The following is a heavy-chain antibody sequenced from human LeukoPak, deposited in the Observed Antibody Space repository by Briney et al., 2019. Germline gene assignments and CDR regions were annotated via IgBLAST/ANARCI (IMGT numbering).Heavy chain of an antibody. V-gene: IGHV3-30-3*01. Sequence: PGGSLRLSCAASGFTFSSYAMHWVRQAPGKGLEWVAVITSDGSNKYYAESVRGRFTISRDNSKNTLYLQMNSLRPEDTAVYYCARGGLTGATLGPFDYWGQGTLLTVSS. J-gene: IGHJ4*02. D-gene: IGHD7-27*01. CDR3: ARGGLTGATLGPFDY. CDR1: GFTFSSYA. CDR2: ITSDGSNK.